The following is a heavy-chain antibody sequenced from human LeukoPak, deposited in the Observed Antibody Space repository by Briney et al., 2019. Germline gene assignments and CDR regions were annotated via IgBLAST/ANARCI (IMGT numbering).Heavy chain of an antibody. J-gene: IGHJ4*02. CDR3: ARDAVVAAAGRRVIDY. V-gene: IGHV4-59*12. Sequence: SETLSLTWTVSGGSISSYYWSWIRQPPGKGLEWIGYIYYSGNTKYNPSLKSRFTISVDTSKNQFSLKLSSVTAADTAVYYCARDAVVAAAGRRVIDYWGQGTLVTVSS. D-gene: IGHD6-13*01. CDR1: GGSISSYY. CDR2: IYYSGNT.